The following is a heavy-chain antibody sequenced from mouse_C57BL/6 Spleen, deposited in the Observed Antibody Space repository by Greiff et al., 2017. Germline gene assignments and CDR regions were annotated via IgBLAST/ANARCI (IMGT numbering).Heavy chain of an antibody. CDR2: IDPNSGGT. J-gene: IGHJ2*01. CDR1: GYTFTSYW. D-gene: IGHD1-1*01. V-gene: IGHV1-72*01. Sequence: QVQLQQSGAELVKPGASVKLSCKASGYTFTSYWMHWVKQRPGRGLEWIGRIDPNSGGTKYNEKFKSKATLTVDKPSSTAYMQLSSLTSEDSAVYYCARFTTVVAAGNYFDYWGQGTTLTVSS. CDR3: ARFTTVVAAGNYFDY.